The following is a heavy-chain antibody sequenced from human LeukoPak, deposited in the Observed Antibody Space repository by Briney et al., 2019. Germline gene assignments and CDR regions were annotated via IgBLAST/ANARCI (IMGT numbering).Heavy chain of an antibody. J-gene: IGHJ5*02. D-gene: IGHD3-16*02. CDR2: INPNSGGT. CDR3: ARDSSDYDYVWGSYLPNDP. Sequence: GASVKVSCKASGYTFTGYYMHGVRQAPGQGLEWMGLINPNSGGTNYAQKFQGRVTMTRDTSISTAYMELSRLRSDDTAVYYCARDSSDYDYVWGSYLPNDPWGQGTLVTVSS. CDR1: GYTFTGYY. V-gene: IGHV1-2*06.